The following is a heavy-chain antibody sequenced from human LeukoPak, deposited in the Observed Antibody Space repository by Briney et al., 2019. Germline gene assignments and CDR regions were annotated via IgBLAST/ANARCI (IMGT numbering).Heavy chain of an antibody. CDR1: GFTFSSYW. CDR2: IKQDGSEK. J-gene: IGHJ4*02. V-gene: IGHV3-7*03. Sequence: GGSLRLSCAASGFTFSSYWRSWVRQAPGKGLEWVANIKQDGSEKYYVDSVKGRFTISRDNAKNSLYLKMNGLRAEDTGVYYCARGGYYGDYSDYWGQGTLVTVSS. CDR3: ARGGYYGDYSDY. D-gene: IGHD4-17*01.